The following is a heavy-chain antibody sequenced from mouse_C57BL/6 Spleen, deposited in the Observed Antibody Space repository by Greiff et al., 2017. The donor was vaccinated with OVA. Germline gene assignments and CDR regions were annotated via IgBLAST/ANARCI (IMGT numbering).Heavy chain of an antibody. D-gene: IGHD2-4*01. CDR1: GYTFTSYW. V-gene: IGHV1-7*01. CDR3: AKSGIYYDYDGAWFAY. CDR2: INPSSGYT. Sequence: QVQLQQSGAELVKPGASVKLSCKASGYTFTSYWMHWVKQRPGQGLEWIGYINPSSGYTKYNQKFKDKATLTADKSSSTAYMQLSSLTYKDSAVYYCAKSGIYYDYDGAWFAYWGQGTLVTVSA. J-gene: IGHJ3*01.